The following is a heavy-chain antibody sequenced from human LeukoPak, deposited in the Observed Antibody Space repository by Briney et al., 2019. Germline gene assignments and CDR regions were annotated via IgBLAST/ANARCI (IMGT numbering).Heavy chain of an antibody. J-gene: IGHJ4*02. CDR2: ISGSGGST. CDR1: GFTFSSYA. CDR3: AKGGRYCSSTSCSSLIDY. V-gene: IGHV3-23*01. Sequence: GGSLGLSCAASGFTFSSYAMSWVRQAPGKGLEWGSAISGSGGSTYYADSVKGRFTISRDNSKNTLYLQMNSLRAEDTAVYYCAKGGRYCSSTSCSSLIDYWGQGTLVTVSS. D-gene: IGHD2-2*01.